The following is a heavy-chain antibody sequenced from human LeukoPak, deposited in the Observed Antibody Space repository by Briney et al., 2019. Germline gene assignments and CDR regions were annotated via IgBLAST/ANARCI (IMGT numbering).Heavy chain of an antibody. CDR3: ARGRKELLWFGELLPFDY. CDR1: GYTFTSYG. CDR2: ISAYNGNT. J-gene: IGHJ4*02. V-gene: IGHV1-18*01. D-gene: IGHD3-10*01. Sequence: ASVKVSCKASGYTFTSYGISWVRQAPGQGLEWMGWISAYNGNTNYAQKLQGRVTMTTDTSTSTAYMELSSLRSEDTAVYYCARGRKELLWFGELLPFDYWGQGTLVTVSS.